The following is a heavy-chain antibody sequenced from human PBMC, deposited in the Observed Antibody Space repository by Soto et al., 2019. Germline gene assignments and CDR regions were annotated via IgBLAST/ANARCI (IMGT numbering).Heavy chain of an antibody. CDR1: GFTFSSYA. D-gene: IGHD3-3*01. CDR3: ARSGPTYYDFWSGYPDAFDI. CDR2: ISGSGGST. V-gene: IGHV3-23*01. J-gene: IGHJ3*02. Sequence: PGGSLRLSCAASGFTFSSYAMSWVRQAPGKGLEWVSAISGSGGSTYYADSVKGRFTISRDNSKNTLYLQMNSLRAEDTAVYYCARSGPTYYDFWSGYPDAFDIWGQGTIVTVSS.